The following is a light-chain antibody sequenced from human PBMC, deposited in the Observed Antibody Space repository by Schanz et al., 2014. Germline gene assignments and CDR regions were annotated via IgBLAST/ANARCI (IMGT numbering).Light chain of an antibody. J-gene: IGLJ3*02. Sequence: QSALTQPASVSGSPGQSITISCTGTSSDIGGRAYVSWYQQRPGKAPQLILYDVNSRPSGVSNRFSGSKSGNTASLTISGLQAEDEADYYCCSYVGSGTWVFGGGTKLTVL. CDR3: CSYVGSGTWV. CDR2: DVN. CDR1: SSDIGGRAY. V-gene: IGLV2-14*01.